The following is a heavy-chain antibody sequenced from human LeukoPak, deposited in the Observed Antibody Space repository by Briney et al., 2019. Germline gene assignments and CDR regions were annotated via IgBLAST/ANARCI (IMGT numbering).Heavy chain of an antibody. CDR2: IYSGGST. J-gene: IGHJ4*02. CDR1: GFTVSDNY. Sequence: GGSLRLSCAASGFTVSDNYMSWVRQAPGKGLEWVSVIYSGGSTFYADSVKGRFTISRDSSKNTLYLQMNSLRAEDTAVYYCARDRAYSYGYSYYFGDWGQGTLVTVSS. D-gene: IGHD5-18*01. V-gene: IGHV3-66*01. CDR3: ARDRAYSYGYSYYFGD.